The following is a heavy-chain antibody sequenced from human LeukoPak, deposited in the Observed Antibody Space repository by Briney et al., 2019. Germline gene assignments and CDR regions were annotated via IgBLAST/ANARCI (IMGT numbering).Heavy chain of an antibody. V-gene: IGHV4-59*08. J-gene: IGHJ4*02. CDR2: IYYSGST. CDR3: ASHVVTTWGDYFDY. CDR1: GGSTSSYY. Sequence: SETLSLTCTVSGGSTSSYYWSRIRQPPGKGLEWIGYIYYSGSTNYNPSLKSRVTISVDTSKNHFSLNLSSVTAADTAVYYCASHVVTTWGDYFDYWGQGTLVTVSS. D-gene: IGHD4-23*01.